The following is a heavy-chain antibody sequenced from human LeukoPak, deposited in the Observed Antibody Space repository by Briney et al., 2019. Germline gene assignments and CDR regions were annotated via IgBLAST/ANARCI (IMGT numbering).Heavy chain of an antibody. Sequence: RPSQTLSLTCTVSGGSISSGGYYWSWIRQPPGKGLEWIGYIYHSGSTYYNPSLKSRVTISVDTSKNQFSLKLSSVTAADTAVYYCARDIRGYSGYEPLPQPDYWGQGTLVTVSS. D-gene: IGHD5-12*01. CDR1: GGSISSGGYY. CDR2: IYHSGST. CDR3: ARDIRGYSGYEPLPQPDY. J-gene: IGHJ4*02. V-gene: IGHV4-30-2*05.